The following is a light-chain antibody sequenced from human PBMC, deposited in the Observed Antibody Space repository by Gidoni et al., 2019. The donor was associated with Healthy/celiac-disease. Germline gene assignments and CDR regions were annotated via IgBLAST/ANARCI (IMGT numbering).Light chain of an antibody. CDR2: WAS. CDR1: QSVLYSSNNKNY. V-gene: IGKV4-1*01. CDR3: QQYYSTPPT. J-gene: IGKJ2*01. Sequence: DIVMTQSPDSLAVSLGERATINCKSSQSVLYSSNNKNYLDWYQQKPGQPPKRLIYWASTRESGVPDRFRGSGSGTDFTITISSLQAEDVAVYYCQQYYSTPPTFGQGTKLEIK.